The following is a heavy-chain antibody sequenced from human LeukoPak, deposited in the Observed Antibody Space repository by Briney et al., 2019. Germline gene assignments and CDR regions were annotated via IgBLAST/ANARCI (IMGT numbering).Heavy chain of an antibody. J-gene: IGHJ4*02. V-gene: IGHV4-34*01. CDR1: GGSFSGYY. Sequence: SETLSLTCAVYGGSFSGYYWSWIRQPPGKGLEWIGEINRSGSTNYNPSLKSRVTISVDTSKNQFSLKLSSVTAADTAVYYCARGRRRDYAPSADYWGQGTLVTVSS. CDR3: ARGRRRDYAPSADY. D-gene: IGHD4-17*01. CDR2: INRSGST.